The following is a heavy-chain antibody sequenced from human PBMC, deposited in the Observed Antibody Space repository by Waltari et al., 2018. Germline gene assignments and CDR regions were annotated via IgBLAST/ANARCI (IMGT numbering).Heavy chain of an antibody. J-gene: IGHJ6*03. Sequence: QVQLVQSGAEVKKPGASVKVSCKASGYTFTSYGISWVRQAPGQGLEWMGWISAYNGNTNYAQKLQGRVTMTTDTSTSTAYMELRSLRSDDTAVYYCARLRHGSGSYDYYYYYYMDVWGKGTMVTVSS. CDR1: GYTFTSYG. V-gene: IGHV1-18*01. CDR2: ISAYNGNT. D-gene: IGHD3-10*01. CDR3: ARLRHGSGSYDYYYYYYMDV.